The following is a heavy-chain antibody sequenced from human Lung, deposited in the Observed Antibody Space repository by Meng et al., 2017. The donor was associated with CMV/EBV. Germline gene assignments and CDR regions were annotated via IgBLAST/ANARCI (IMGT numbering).Heavy chain of an antibody. CDR1: GGSMGSGNSH. Sequence: LQESGQGLVDASQTLWRTFTVSGGSMGSGNSHWSWNRQPPGKGLEWIGYIHHSGSAYYNPSLKSRVSISVDTSKNQFSLNLNSMTAADTAVYYCASFDHIPRRNYFDYRGQGTLVTVSS. V-gene: IGHV4-30-4*01. CDR3: ASFDHIPRRNYFDY. CDR2: IHHSGSA. D-gene: IGHD2-21*01. J-gene: IGHJ4*02.